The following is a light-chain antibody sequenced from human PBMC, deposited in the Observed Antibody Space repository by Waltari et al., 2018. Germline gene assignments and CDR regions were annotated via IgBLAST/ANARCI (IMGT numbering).Light chain of an antibody. CDR3: AAWDDTLSAVL. CDR2: RNN. J-gene: IGLJ3*02. V-gene: IGLV1-47*01. Sequence: QSVLTQPPSASGPPGQRVPIPCSGSKSNTGINMVYWYQHLPGPTPNLLIYRNNQRPSGVPDRFSGSKSGTSASLAISGLRSEDEADYYCAAWDDTLSAVLFGGGTNLTVL. CDR1: KSNTGINM.